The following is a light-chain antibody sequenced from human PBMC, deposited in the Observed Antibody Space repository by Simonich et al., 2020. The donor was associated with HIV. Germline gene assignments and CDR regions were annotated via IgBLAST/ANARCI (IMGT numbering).Light chain of an antibody. Sequence: QSALTQPASVSGSPGQSITISCTGTSSDVGGYNYVSWYQQHPGKAPNVMIYDVSNRPSGVSNRFSGSKSCNTASLTISGLQAEDEADYYCSSFTNSRTLVFGGGTKLTVL. CDR1: SSDVGGYNY. J-gene: IGLJ3*02. V-gene: IGLV2-14*03. CDR3: SSFTNSRTLV. CDR2: DVS.